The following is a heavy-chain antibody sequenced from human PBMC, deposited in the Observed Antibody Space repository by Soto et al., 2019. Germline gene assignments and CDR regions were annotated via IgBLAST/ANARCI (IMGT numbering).Heavy chain of an antibody. CDR3: ARGESWYGRFDY. V-gene: IGHV4-31*03. J-gene: IGHJ4*02. D-gene: IGHD6-13*01. Sequence: SETLSLTCTVSGGTISSGCYYWSWIRQHPGKGLEWIGYIYYSGSTYYNPSLKSRVTISVDTSKNQFSLKLSSVTAADTAVYYCARGESWYGRFDYWGQGTLVTRLL. CDR2: IYYSGST. CDR1: GGTISSGCYY.